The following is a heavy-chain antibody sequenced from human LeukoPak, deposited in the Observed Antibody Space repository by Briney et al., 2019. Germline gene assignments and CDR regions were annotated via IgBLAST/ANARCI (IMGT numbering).Heavy chain of an antibody. CDR3: ARDLFRYSSTSPLTG. CDR2: ISSSGSTI. D-gene: IGHD6-13*01. Sequence: PGGSLRLSCAASGFTFSDYYMSWIRQAPGKGLEWVSYISSSGSTIYYADSVKGRFTISRDNAKNSLYLQMNSLRAEDTDVYYCARDLFRYSSTSPLTGWGQGTLVTVSS. J-gene: IGHJ4*02. V-gene: IGHV3-11*01. CDR1: GFTFSDYY.